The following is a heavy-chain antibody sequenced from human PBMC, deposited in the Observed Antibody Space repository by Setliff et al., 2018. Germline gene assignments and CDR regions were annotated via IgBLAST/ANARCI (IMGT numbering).Heavy chain of an antibody. CDR2: IYTSGST. D-gene: IGHD3-22*01. CDR3: ARAHPSRMIVVVRAYYYFDY. V-gene: IGHV4-61*09. Sequence: LSLTCTVSGGSISSGSYYWSWIRQPAGKGLEWIGHIYTSGSTNYNPSLKSRVTISVDTSKNQFSLKLSSVTAADTAVYYCARAHPSRMIVVVRAYYYFDYWGQGTLVTVSS. J-gene: IGHJ4*02. CDR1: GGSISSGSYY.